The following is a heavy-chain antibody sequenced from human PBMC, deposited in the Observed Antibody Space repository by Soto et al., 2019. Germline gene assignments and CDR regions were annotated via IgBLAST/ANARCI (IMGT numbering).Heavy chain of an antibody. CDR1: GFTFSNAW. D-gene: IGHD1-7*01. CDR3: TTEDTGWNYDY. Sequence: TGGSLRLSCAASGFTFSNAWMSWGRQAPGKGLEWVGRIKSKTDGGTTDYAAPVKGRFTISRDDSKNTLYLQMNSLKTEDTAVYYCTTEDTGWNYDYWGQGTLVTVSS. V-gene: IGHV3-15*01. CDR2: IKSKTDGGTT. J-gene: IGHJ4*02.